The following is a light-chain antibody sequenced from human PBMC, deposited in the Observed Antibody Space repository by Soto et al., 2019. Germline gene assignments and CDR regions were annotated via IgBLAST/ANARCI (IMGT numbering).Light chain of an antibody. CDR3: SSYTSTSTPCV. CDR1: GSDVGGYNY. V-gene: IGLV2-14*01. Sequence: QSVLGQPASVSGSPGQSITISCTGTGSDVGGYNYVSWYQLHPGKAPKLIIYEVSHRPSGASNHFSGYKSGNTASLTISGLQAEDEADYYCSSYTSTSTPCVFGTGTKVTVL. CDR2: EVS. J-gene: IGLJ1*01.